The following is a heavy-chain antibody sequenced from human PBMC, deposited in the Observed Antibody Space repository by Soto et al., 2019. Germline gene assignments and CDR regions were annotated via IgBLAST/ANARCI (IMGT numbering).Heavy chain of an antibody. CDR3: AKNVWGITIFGGMDV. CDR2: ISGSGGST. CDR1: GFTFSSYA. Sequence: EVQLLESGGGLVQPGGSLRLSCAASGFTFSSYARSWVRQSPGKGLEWVSAISGSGGSTYYADSVKGRFTISRDNSKNTLYLQMNSLRAEDTAVYYCAKNVWGITIFGGMDVWGQGTKVTVSS. D-gene: IGHD3-9*01. J-gene: IGHJ6*02. V-gene: IGHV3-23*01.